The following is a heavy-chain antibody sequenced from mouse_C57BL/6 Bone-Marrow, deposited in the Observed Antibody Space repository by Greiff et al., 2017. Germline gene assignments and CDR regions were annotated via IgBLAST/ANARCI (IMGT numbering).Heavy chain of an antibody. CDR2: IYPGSGST. V-gene: IGHV1-55*01. D-gene: IGHD1-1*01. CDR3: ARGTTVVATDY. CDR1: GYTFTSYW. J-gene: IGHJ2*01. Sequence: QVQLQQPGAELVKPGASVKMSCKASGYTFTSYWITWVKQRPGQGLEWIGDIYPGSGSTNYNEKFKSKATLTVDTSSSTAYMQLSSLTSEVSAVYYCARGTTVVATDYWGQGTTLTVSS.